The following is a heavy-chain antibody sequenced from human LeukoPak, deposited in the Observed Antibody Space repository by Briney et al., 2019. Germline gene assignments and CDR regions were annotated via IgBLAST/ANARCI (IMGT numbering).Heavy chain of an antibody. D-gene: IGHD3-22*01. CDR2: FDPEDGET. CDR1: GYTLTELS. J-gene: IGHJ3*02. V-gene: IGHV1-24*01. CDR3: ATVATGNNPRTMIEDAFDI. Sequence: GASVKVSCKVSGYTLTELSMHWVRQAPGKGLEWMGGFDPEDGETFYAQNFQGRVTMTEGTSTDTAYMELSSLRSEDTAVYYCATVATGNNPRTMIEDAFDIWGQGTMVTVSS.